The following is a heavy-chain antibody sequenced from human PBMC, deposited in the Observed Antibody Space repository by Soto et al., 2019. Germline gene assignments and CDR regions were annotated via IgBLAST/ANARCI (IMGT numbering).Heavy chain of an antibody. V-gene: IGHV2-5*02. Sequence: QITLKESGPTLVRPTQTLTLTCAFSGFSLSTSGVGVGWIRQPPGKALEWLAVIYWDGSKHYSPSLRSRLTIPNATSKTRVAPTMTNLDPMDTGTYYCAHKGPEDWPLDYWGQGTLVTVSS. CDR1: GFSLSTSGVG. J-gene: IGHJ4*02. D-gene: IGHD3-9*01. CDR3: AHKGPEDWPLDY. CDR2: IYWDGSK.